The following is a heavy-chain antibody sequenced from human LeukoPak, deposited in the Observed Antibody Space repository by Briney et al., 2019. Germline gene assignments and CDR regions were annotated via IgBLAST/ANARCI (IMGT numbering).Heavy chain of an antibody. CDR1: GGSFSGYY. CDR2: INHSGST. D-gene: IGHD4-11*01. V-gene: IGHV4-34*01. Sequence: SSETLSLTCAVYGGSFSGYYWSWIRQPPGKGLEWIGEINHSGSTNYNPSLKSRVTISVDTSKNQFSLKLSSVTAADTAVYYCARGDYILRNWFDPWGQGTLVTVSS. CDR3: ARGDYILRNWFDP. J-gene: IGHJ5*02.